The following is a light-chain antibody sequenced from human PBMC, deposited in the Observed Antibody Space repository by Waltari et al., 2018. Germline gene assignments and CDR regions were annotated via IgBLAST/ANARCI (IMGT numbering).Light chain of an antibody. CDR2: GAS. CDR3: QHYVRLPVT. Sequence: EIVLTQSPGTLSLSPGERATLSCRTSQSVGRTLAWYQQKPGQAPRLLIYGASIRATGTPDRFSGSGSGTDFSLTISRLEPEDFAVYYCQHYVRLPVTFGQGTKVEIK. J-gene: IGKJ1*01. CDR1: QSVGRT. V-gene: IGKV3-20*01.